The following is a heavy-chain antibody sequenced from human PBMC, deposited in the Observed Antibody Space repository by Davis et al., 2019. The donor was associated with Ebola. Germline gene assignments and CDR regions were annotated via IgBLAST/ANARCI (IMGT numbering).Heavy chain of an antibody. V-gene: IGHV3-30*03. Sequence: GESLKISCAASGFTFSSYGMYWVRQAPGKGLEWVAVISYDGSNKYYADSVKGRFTISRDNSKNTLYLQMNSLRAEDTAVYYCARAAGRARGNYYYYYGMDVWGQGTTVTVSS. D-gene: IGHD3-10*01. CDR2: ISYDGSNK. CDR1: GFTFSSYG. J-gene: IGHJ6*02. CDR3: ARAAGRARGNYYYYYGMDV.